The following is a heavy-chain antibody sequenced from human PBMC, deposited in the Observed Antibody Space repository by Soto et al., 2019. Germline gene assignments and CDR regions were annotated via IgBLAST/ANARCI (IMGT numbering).Heavy chain of an antibody. CDR2: IYRGGDT. J-gene: IGHJ4*02. V-gene: IGHV3-66*01. D-gene: IGHD5-12*01. CDR3: GRNIDPCLK. Sequence: EVQLVESGGGFFQPGGSLTLSCTASGFNVSYNYMTWVRQAPGKGLQWVSIIYRGGDTHYAYSVKSRFTISRDNYRNTLYLQMNTMRVEDTAVYYCGRNIDPCLKWGQGTLVTVSS. CDR1: GFNVSYNY.